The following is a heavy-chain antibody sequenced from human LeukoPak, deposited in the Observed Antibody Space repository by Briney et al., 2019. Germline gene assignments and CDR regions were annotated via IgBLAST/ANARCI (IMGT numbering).Heavy chain of an antibody. CDR2: ISSSGSTI. V-gene: IGHV3-48*03. J-gene: IGHJ6*04. D-gene: IGHD3-10*02. CDR3: AELGITMIGGV. Sequence: PGGSLRLSCAASGFTFSSYEMDWVRQAPGKGLEWVSYISSSGSTIYYADSVKGRFTITRDNAKNSLYLQMNSLRAEDTAVYYCAELGITMIGGVWGKGTTVTISS. CDR1: GFTFSSYE.